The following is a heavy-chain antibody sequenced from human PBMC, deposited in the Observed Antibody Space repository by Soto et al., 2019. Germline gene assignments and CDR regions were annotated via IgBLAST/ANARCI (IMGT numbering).Heavy chain of an antibody. J-gene: IGHJ3*02. CDR2: IYPGDSDT. CDR3: ASSPRVTHAGIDAFDI. V-gene: IGHV5-51*01. CDR1: GYSFTSYW. D-gene: IGHD3-10*01. Sequence: GESLKISCKGSGYSFTSYWIGWVRQMPGKGLEWMGIIYPGDSDTRYSPSFQGQITISADKSISTAYLQWSSLKASDTAMYYCASSPRVTHAGIDAFDIWGQGTMVTVSS.